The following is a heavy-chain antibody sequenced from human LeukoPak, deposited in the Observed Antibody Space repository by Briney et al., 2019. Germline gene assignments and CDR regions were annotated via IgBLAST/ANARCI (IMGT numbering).Heavy chain of an antibody. Sequence: SGGSLRLSCAASGFTFSSYAMHWVRQAPGKGLEWVAVISYDGSNKYYADSVKGRFTISRDNSKNTLYLQMNSLRAEDTAVYYCARRPVAGSFDYWGQGTLVTVSS. V-gene: IGHV3-30*04. J-gene: IGHJ4*02. D-gene: IGHD6-19*01. CDR2: ISYDGSNK. CDR1: GFTFSSYA. CDR3: ARRPVAGSFDY.